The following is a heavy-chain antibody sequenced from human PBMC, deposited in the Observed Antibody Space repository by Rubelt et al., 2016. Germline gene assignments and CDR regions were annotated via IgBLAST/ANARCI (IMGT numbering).Heavy chain of an antibody. CDR3: ARGYDYYGSGRGDAFDI. Sequence: QVQLQQWGAGLLKPSETLSLTCAVYGGSFSGYYWSWIRQPPGKGLEWIGEINHSGSTNYNPSLKSRVTISVDTYNNQFSLKLSSVTAADTAVYYCARGYDYYGSGRGDAFDIWGQGTMVTVSS. CDR2: INHSGST. V-gene: IGHV4-34*01. D-gene: IGHD3-10*01. CDR1: GGSFSGYY. J-gene: IGHJ3*02.